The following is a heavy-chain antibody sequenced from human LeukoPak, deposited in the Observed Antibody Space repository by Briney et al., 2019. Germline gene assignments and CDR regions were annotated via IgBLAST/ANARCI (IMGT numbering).Heavy chain of an antibody. CDR2: IRKMEGFGVST. J-gene: IGHJ6*02. V-gene: IGHV3-49*04. CDR1: EFTFGDYA. CDR3: TRAGIVATIGYGMDV. Sequence: GGSLRLSCTISEFTFGDYALSWVRQAPGKGLEWVGLIRKMEGFGVSTEYAASAGGRFSISRDDSKSIAYLQMNSLQTEDTGVYYCTRAGIVATIGYGMDVWGQGTTVTVSS. D-gene: IGHD5-12*01.